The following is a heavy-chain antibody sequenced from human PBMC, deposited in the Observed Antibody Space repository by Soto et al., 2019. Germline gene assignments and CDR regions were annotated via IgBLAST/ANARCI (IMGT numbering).Heavy chain of an antibody. D-gene: IGHD1-20*01. CDR3: ARVGVNSRRNDFDY. V-gene: IGHV4-34*01. CDR2: INHSGST. Sequence: ETLSLTCAVYGGSFSGYYWSWIRQVPGKGLEWIGEINHSGSTNYNPSLKSRVTISVDTSKNQFSLKVSSVTAADTAVYYCARVGVNSRRNDFDYWGQGALVTVSS. J-gene: IGHJ4*02. CDR1: GGSFSGYY.